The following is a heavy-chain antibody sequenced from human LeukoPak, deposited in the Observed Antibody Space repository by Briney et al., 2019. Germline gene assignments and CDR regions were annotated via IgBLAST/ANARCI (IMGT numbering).Heavy chain of an antibody. J-gene: IGHJ4*02. CDR2: INSNSGGT. V-gene: IGHV1-2*06. CDR3: ARGAIKPWESSGYYHEYLDY. CDR1: GYTFTGYY. D-gene: IGHD3-22*01. Sequence: ASVKVSCKASGYTFTGYYMHWVRQAPGQGLEWMGRINSNSGGTNYAQKFQGRVTMTRDTSISTAYMELSSLISDDTAVYYCARGAIKPWESSGYYHEYLDYWGQGTLVTVSS.